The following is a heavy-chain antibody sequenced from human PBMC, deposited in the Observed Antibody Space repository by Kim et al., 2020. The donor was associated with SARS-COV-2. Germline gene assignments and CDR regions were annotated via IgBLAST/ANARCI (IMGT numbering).Heavy chain of an antibody. Sequence: ASVKVSCKASGYTFTSYAMNWVRQATGQGLEWMGWINTNTGNPTYAQGFTGRFVFSLNTSVSTAYLQISSIKSEDTAVYYCARGARRDVYNAGGFDYWGQGTLVTVSS. CDR2: INTNTGNP. D-gene: IGHD6-6*01. CDR1: GYTFTSYA. V-gene: IGHV7-4-1*02. CDR3: ARGARRDVYNAGGFDY. J-gene: IGHJ4*02.